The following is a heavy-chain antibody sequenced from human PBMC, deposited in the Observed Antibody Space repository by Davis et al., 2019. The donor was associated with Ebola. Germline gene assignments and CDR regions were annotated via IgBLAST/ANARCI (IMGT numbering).Heavy chain of an antibody. CDR1: GYSISSGYY. D-gene: IGHD6-6*01. CDR3: ARGRGGSSAPPRYWYFDL. Sequence: PSETLSLTCTVSGYSISSGYYWGWIRQPPGKGLEWIGSIYHSGSTYYNPSLKSRVTISVDTSKNQFSLKLSSVPAADTAVYYCARGRGGSSAPPRYWYFDLWGRGTLVTVSS. CDR2: IYHSGST. J-gene: IGHJ2*01. V-gene: IGHV4-38-2*02.